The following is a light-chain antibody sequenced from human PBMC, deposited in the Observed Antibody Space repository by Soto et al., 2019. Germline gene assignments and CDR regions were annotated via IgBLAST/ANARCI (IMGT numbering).Light chain of an antibody. CDR2: EVS. CDR3: SSYRSSSYVV. V-gene: IGLV2-14*01. CDR1: SSDVGGYNY. Sequence: QSALTQPASVSGSPEQSITISCTGTSSDVGGYNYVSWYQQHPGKAPKLMIYEVSNRPSGVSNRFSGSKSGNTASLTISGLQAEDEADYYCSSYRSSSYVVFGGGTKLTVL. J-gene: IGLJ2*01.